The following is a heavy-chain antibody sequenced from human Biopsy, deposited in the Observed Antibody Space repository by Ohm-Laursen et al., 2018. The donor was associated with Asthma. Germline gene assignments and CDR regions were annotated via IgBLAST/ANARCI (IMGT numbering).Heavy chain of an antibody. J-gene: IGHJ4*02. Sequence: SLRLSCSASGFTFSSYWMHWVRQAPGKGLVWVSRINSDGSSTSYADSVKGQFTISRDNAKNTLYLEMNSLRAEDTAVYYCARGPAWQQLDNWGQGTLVTVSS. V-gene: IGHV3-74*01. D-gene: IGHD6-13*01. CDR1: GFTFSSYW. CDR2: INSDGSST. CDR3: ARGPAWQQLDN.